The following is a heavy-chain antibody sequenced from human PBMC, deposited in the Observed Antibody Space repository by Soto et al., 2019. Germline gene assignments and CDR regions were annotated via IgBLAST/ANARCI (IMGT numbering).Heavy chain of an antibody. CDR2: IYPDDSDT. J-gene: IGHJ6*02. D-gene: IGHD3-9*01. CDR1: GYSFSSYW. Sequence: GESLKISCKSFGYSFSSYWIAWVRLLPGKGLEWMGSIYPDDSDTKYSPSFQGQVTISADKAISAAYLQWSSLKASDTAIYYCARNSLTGYYNYYYSMDVWGQGTTVTVSS. CDR3: ARNSLTGYYNYYYSMDV. V-gene: IGHV5-51*01.